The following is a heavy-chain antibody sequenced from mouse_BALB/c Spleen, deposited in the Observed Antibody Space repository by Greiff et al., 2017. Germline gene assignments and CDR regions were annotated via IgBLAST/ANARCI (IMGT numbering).Heavy chain of an antibody. J-gene: IGHJ3*01. CDR2: IHPSDSDT. CDR3: ARGGQYEREWFDY. CDR1: GYSFTSYW. V-gene: IGHV1-74*01. Sequence: QVQLQQPGAELVRPGASVKLSCKASGYSFTSYWMNWVKQRPGQGLEWIGMIHPSDSDTRLNQKFKDKATLTVDKSSSTAYMQLSSPTSEDSAVYYCARGGQYEREWFDYWGQGTLVTGSA. D-gene: IGHD2-14*01.